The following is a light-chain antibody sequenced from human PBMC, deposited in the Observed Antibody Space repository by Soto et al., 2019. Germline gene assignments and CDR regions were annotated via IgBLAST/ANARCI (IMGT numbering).Light chain of an antibody. CDR1: SSDVGAYNY. CDR2: EVN. CDR3: SSYASTSTAV. Sequence: QSVLTQPASVSGSPGQSITISCTGTSSDVGAYNYVSWYQQHPDKAPQLMIYEVNYRPSGVSNRFSGSKSGITASLTISGLQAEDEADYYCSSYASTSTAVFGTGTKLTVL. J-gene: IGLJ1*01. V-gene: IGLV2-14*01.